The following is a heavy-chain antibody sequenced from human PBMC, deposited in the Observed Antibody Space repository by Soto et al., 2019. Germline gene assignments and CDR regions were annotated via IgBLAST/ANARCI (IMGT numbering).Heavy chain of an antibody. CDR1: GYTFTTYY. V-gene: IGHV5-51*01. CDR2: IYPGDSET. CDR3: ARKQYCSGGNCYSGYYFEY. Sequence: GESLKISCKASGYTFTTYYIGWVRQMPGKGLEWMGIIYPGDSETRYSPSFQGQVTISADKSITTAYLQWGSLKASDSAMYYCARKQYCSGGNCYSGYYFEYWGQGTLVTAPQ. J-gene: IGHJ4*02. D-gene: IGHD2-15*01.